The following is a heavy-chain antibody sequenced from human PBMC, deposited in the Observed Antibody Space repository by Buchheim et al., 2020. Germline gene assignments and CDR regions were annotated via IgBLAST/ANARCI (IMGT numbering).Heavy chain of an antibody. CDR1: GFNFSNYR. CDR3: ARTQRGFLNVDC. Sequence: EVQLVESGGGLVQPGGSLRLSCAASGFNFSNYRMKWVRQAPGKGLEWISYISSSSSMIYYADSVKGRFTISRDKAKNSLYLQMNSLRAEDTAVYYCARTQRGFLNVDCWGQGTL. CDR2: ISSSSSMI. D-gene: IGHD3-3*01. V-gene: IGHV3-48*01. J-gene: IGHJ4*02.